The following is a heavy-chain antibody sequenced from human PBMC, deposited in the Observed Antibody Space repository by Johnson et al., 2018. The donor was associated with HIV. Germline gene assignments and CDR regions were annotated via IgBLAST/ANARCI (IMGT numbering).Heavy chain of an antibody. CDR3: AREMATIRGYAFDI. CDR1: GFSFSDYY. V-gene: IGHV3-11*04. Sequence: QVQLVESGGGLVKPGKSLRLSCAASGFSFSDYYMSWIRQAPGKGLEWVSFISSSGSTIYYADSVKGRFTISRDNSKNTLYLQMNSLRAEDTAVYYCAREMATIRGYAFDIWGQGTMVTVSS. CDR2: ISSSGSTI. D-gene: IGHD5-24*01. J-gene: IGHJ3*02.